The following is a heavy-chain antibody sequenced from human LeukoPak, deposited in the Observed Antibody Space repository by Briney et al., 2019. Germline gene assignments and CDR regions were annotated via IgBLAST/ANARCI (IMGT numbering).Heavy chain of an antibody. J-gene: IGHJ6*03. CDR3: ARILRYCSGGNCYSGGLGYMDV. Sequence: GGSLRLSCAASGFTFSSYSMNWVRQAPGKGLEWVSSISSSSSYIYYADSVKGRFTISRDNAKNSLYLQMNSLRAEDTAVYYCARILRYCSGGNCYSGGLGYMDVWGKGTTVTISS. CDR1: GFTFSSYS. CDR2: ISSSSSYI. D-gene: IGHD2-15*01. V-gene: IGHV3-21*04.